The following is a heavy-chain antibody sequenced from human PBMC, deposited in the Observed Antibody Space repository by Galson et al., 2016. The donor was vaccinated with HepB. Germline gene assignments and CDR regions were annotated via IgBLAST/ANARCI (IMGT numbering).Heavy chain of an antibody. D-gene: IGHD2-15*01. CDR3: AHRRSGYCNTVNCLYFDY. CDR1: GFSLSTTGEA. Sequence: PALVKPTQTLTLTCTFSGFSLSTTGEAVGWARQPPGKALEWLALIPWNDDKRYSPSLKSMLTITKDTSKNQVLLTVTNMDPVDTATYFCAHRRSGYCNTVNCLYFDYWGQGTLATVSS. J-gene: IGHJ4*02. CDR2: IPWNDDK. V-gene: IGHV2-5*01.